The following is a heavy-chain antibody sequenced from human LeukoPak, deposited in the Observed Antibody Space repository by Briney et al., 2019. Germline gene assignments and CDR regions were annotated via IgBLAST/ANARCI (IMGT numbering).Heavy chain of an antibody. V-gene: IGHV4-4*07. D-gene: IGHD2-8*02. Sequence: SETLSLTCTVSDDSITIYYWSWIRQPAGKGLEWIGRIYTSGSTNYNPSLKSRVTISVDTSKNQFSLKLSSVTAADTAVYYCAREPFGGVDYWGRGTLVTVSS. CDR3: AREPFGGVDY. CDR2: IYTSGST. CDR1: DDSITIYY. J-gene: IGHJ4*02.